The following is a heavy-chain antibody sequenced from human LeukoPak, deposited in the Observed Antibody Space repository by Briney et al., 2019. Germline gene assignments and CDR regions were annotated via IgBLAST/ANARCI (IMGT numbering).Heavy chain of an antibody. Sequence: QPGGSLRLSCAASGFTFSTYGMSWVRQAPGKGLEWVSGIGGSGVATYYADSVKSRLTISRDNSKSTLYLQMNSLRAEDTAVYYCAKFSAVWGTFDYWGQGILVTASS. CDR3: AKFSAVWGTFDY. J-gene: IGHJ4*02. V-gene: IGHV3-23*01. CDR2: IGGSGVAT. D-gene: IGHD3-16*01. CDR1: GFTFSTYG.